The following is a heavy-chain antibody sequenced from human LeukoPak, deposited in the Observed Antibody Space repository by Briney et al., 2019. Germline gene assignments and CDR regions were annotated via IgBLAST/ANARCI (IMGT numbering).Heavy chain of an antibody. D-gene: IGHD6-13*01. V-gene: IGHV3-30*18. CDR3: AKECRYSSSLDY. CDR1: GFTFSSYG. Sequence: GGSLRLSCAASGFTFSSYGMHWVRQAPGKGLEWVAVISYDGSNKYYADSVKGRFTISRDNSKNTLYLQMNSLRAEDTAVYYCAKECRYSSSLDYWGQGTLVTVSS. J-gene: IGHJ4*02. CDR2: ISYDGSNK.